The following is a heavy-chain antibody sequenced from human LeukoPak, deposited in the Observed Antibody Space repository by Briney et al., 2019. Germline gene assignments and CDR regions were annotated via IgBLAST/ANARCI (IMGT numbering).Heavy chain of an antibody. V-gene: IGHV3-74*01. J-gene: IGHJ5*02. CDR3: ARGRLIGESKSWFDP. Sequence: PGGSLRLSCAASGFTFSSYWMHWVRQAPGKGLVWVSRVNSGGSSTNYADSVKGRYTISRDNSQNTLFLQMNSLRAYDTAVYYCARGRLIGESKSWFDPCGQGTLVTVSS. CDR2: VNSGGSST. CDR1: GFTFSSYW. D-gene: IGHD7-27*01.